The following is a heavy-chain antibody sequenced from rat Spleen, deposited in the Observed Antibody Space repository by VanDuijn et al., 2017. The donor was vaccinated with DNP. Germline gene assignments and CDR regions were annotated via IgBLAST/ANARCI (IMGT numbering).Heavy chain of an antibody. D-gene: IGHD1-11*01. V-gene: IGHV2-30*01. CDR3: ARDAGGPFDY. CDR1: GFSLTSYH. J-gene: IGHJ2*01. CDR2: IWTGGST. Sequence: QVQLKESGPGLVQPSQTLSLACTVSGFSLTSYHVHWVRQPSGKGLEWMGLIWTGGSTDHNSALKSRLTISRDTSKSQVFLKVNSLQTEDIATYYCARDAGGPFDYWGQGVMVTVSS.